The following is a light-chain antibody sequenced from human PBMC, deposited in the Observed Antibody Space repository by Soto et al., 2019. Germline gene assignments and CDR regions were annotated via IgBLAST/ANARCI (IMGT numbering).Light chain of an antibody. Sequence: EIVMTQSPATLSVSPGERATLSCRASQSVSSNLAWYQQKPGQAPRLLIYGASTRATGIPARFSGSGSGTECTLTISSLQSEDFAVYYCQQSNNWPPFTFGPGTKVDIK. CDR3: QQSNNWPPFT. J-gene: IGKJ3*01. V-gene: IGKV3-15*01. CDR1: QSVSSN. CDR2: GAS.